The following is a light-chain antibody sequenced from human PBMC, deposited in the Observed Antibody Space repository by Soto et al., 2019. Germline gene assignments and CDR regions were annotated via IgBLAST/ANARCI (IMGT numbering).Light chain of an antibody. Sequence: EIVLTQSPGTLSLSPGERATLSCRASQSVSSSYLAWYQQKPGQAPRLLIYGASSSATGIPDRVSGSGSGTYFTLTINTLEPEDFEVYYCHEYGSSPRTFGKGTKVYIK. CDR1: QSVSSSY. J-gene: IGKJ1*01. V-gene: IGKV3-20*01. CDR2: GAS. CDR3: HEYGSSPRT.